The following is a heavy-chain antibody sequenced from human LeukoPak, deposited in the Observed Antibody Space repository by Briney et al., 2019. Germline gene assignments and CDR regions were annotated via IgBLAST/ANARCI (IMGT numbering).Heavy chain of an antibody. CDR2: ISSSSSTI. CDR1: GFTFSSYS. CDR3: ASYFYKYY. V-gene: IGHV3-48*02. J-gene: IGHJ4*02. D-gene: IGHD3-22*01. Sequence: PGGSLRLSCAASGFTFSSYSMNWVRQAPGKGLEWVSYISSSSSTIYYADSVKGRFTISRDNAKNSLYLQMSSLRDEDTAVYYCASYFYKYYWGQGTLVTVSS.